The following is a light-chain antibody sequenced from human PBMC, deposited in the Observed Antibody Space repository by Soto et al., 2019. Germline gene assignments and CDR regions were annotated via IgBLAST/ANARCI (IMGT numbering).Light chain of an antibody. J-gene: IGKJ2*01. CDR3: QQSYITSYT. V-gene: IGKV1-39*01. CDR1: QSISSY. Sequence: DIQMTQSPSSLSASVGDRVTITCRASQSISSYLNWYQQKPGKAPKLLIYAASSLQSGVPSRFSGSGSGTDFTLTISSLQPEDFATYYCQQSYITSYTFGQGTKREIK. CDR2: AAS.